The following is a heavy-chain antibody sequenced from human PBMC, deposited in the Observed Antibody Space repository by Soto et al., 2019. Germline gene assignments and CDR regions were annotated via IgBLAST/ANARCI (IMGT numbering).Heavy chain of an antibody. CDR1: GFTFSSYG. CDR2: ISYDGSNK. CDR3: AKDFGELPTNYYYYYGMDV. J-gene: IGHJ6*02. D-gene: IGHD1-26*01. V-gene: IGHV3-30*18. Sequence: VKLSCAASGFTFSSYGMHWVRQAPGKGLEWVAVISYDGSNKYYADSVKGRFTISRDNSKNTLYLQMNSLRAEDTAVYYCAKDFGELPTNYYYYYGMDVWGQGTTVTVSS.